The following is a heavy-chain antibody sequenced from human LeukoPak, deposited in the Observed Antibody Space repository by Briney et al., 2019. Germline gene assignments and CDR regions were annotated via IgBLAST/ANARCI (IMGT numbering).Heavy chain of an antibody. J-gene: IGHJ4*02. CDR1: DDSITSVY. CDR3: ARTARVFDY. Sequence: SETLSLTCTVSDDSITSVYWSWIRPPPGKGLEVIGYTYVGGDTNYNPSLKSRVTMSLDTSKHQVSLKMTSVTAADTAVYYCARTARVFDYWGPGILVTVSS. D-gene: IGHD5-18*01. V-gene: IGHV4-4*09. CDR2: TYVGGDT.